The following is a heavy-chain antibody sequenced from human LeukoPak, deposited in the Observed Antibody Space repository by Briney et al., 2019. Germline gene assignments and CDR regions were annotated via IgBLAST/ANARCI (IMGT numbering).Heavy chain of an antibody. V-gene: IGHV3-23*01. CDR1: GFTVSSNY. J-gene: IGHJ4*02. Sequence: PGGSLRLSCAASGFTVSSNYMSWVRQAPRKGLEWVSSISSGGANTYYADSVKGRFAISRDNSNNTLYLQMNSLRVEDTAVYYCAKDRRSRGSYQIDSWGQGTLVTVSS. CDR2: ISSGGANT. CDR3: AKDRRSRGSYQIDS. D-gene: IGHD1-26*01.